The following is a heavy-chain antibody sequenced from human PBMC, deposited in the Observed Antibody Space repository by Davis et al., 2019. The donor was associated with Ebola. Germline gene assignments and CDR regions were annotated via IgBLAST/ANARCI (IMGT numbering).Heavy chain of an antibody. CDR2: ISYDGSNK. Sequence: PGGSLRLSCAASGFTFSSYGMHWVRQAPGKGLEWVAVISYDGSNKYYADSVKGRFTISRDNSKNTLYLQMNSLRAEDTAVYYCAKPPIDFWSYNYFDYWGQGTLVTVSS. V-gene: IGHV3-30*18. J-gene: IGHJ4*02. CDR3: AKPPIDFWSYNYFDY. D-gene: IGHD3-3*01. CDR1: GFTFSSYG.